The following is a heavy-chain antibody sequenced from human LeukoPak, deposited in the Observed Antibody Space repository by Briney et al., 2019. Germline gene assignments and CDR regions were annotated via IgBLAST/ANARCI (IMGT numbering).Heavy chain of an antibody. CDR2: IYYSGST. V-gene: IGHV4-39*01. D-gene: IGHD5-18*01. CDR1: GDSISSSSYY. J-gene: IGHJ5*02. CDR3: ARHRAPLNSYGGGRWFDP. Sequence: PSETLSLTCTVSGDSISSSSYYWGWIRQPPGKGLEWIGSIYYSGSTYYNPSLKSRDTISVDTSKNQFSLKLSSVTAADTAVYYCARHRAPLNSYGGGRWFDPWGQGTLVTVSS.